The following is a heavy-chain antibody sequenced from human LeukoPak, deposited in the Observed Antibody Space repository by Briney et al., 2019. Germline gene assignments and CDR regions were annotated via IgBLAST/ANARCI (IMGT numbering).Heavy chain of an antibody. Sequence: SVKVSCKASGGTFSSYAISWVRQAPGQGLEWMGGIIPIFGTANYAQKFQGRVTITADESTNTAYMELSSLRSEDTAVYYCARGGIAARPVDYWGQGTLVTVSS. J-gene: IGHJ4*02. CDR3: ARGGIAARPVDY. D-gene: IGHD6-6*01. CDR2: IIPIFGTA. V-gene: IGHV1-69*13. CDR1: GGTFSSYA.